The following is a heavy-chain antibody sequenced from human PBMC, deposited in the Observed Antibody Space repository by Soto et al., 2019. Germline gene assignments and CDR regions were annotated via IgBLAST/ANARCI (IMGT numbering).Heavy chain of an antibody. D-gene: IGHD2-8*01. CDR2: IYYSGST. Sequence: SETLSLTCTVSGGSIRSYYWSWIRQPPGKGLEWIGYIYYSGSTNYNPSLKSRVTISVDTSKNQFSLKLSSVTAADTAVYYCARGRRVTTHDYWGQGTLVTVSS. J-gene: IGHJ4*02. V-gene: IGHV4-59*08. CDR3: ARGRRVTTHDY. CDR1: GGSIRSYY.